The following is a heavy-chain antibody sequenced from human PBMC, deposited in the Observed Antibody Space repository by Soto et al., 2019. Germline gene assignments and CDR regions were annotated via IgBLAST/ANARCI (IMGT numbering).Heavy chain of an antibody. J-gene: IGHJ5*02. CDR2: FDPEDGET. V-gene: IGHV1-24*01. CDR3: APALTLAVAGTMQENWFDP. CDR1: GYTLTELS. Sequence: ASVKVSCKVSGYTLTELSMHWVRQAPGKGREWMGGFDPEDGETIYAQKFQGRVTMTEDTSTDTAYMELSSLRSEDTAVYYCAPALTLAVAGTMQENWFDPWGQGTLVTVSS. D-gene: IGHD6-19*01.